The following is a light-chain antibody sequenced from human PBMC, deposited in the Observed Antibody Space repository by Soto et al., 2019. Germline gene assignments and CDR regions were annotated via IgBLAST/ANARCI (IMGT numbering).Light chain of an antibody. Sequence: QSVLTQPASVSGSPGQSITISCTGTSSDVGGYNYVSWYQQHPGKAPKLTIYDVSNRPSGGSNRFSGSKSGNTASLTISGLQAEDEADYYCSSYTSSSTVLFGGGTKLTVL. J-gene: IGLJ2*01. CDR2: DVS. CDR1: SSDVGGYNY. CDR3: SSYTSSSTVL. V-gene: IGLV2-14*01.